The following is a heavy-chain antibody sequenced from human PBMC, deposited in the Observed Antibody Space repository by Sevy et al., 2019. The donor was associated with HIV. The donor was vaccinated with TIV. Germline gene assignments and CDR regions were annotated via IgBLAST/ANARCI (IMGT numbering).Heavy chain of an antibody. D-gene: IGHD6-6*01. CDR1: GFTFSSYD. J-gene: IGHJ6*02. CDR3: AREYSSSDGYYGMDV. Sequence: GGSLRLSCAASGFTFSSYDMHWVRQATGKGLEWVSAIGTAGDTYYPGSVKGRSTISRENAKNSLYLQMNSLRAGDTAVYYCAREYSSSDGYYGMDVWGQGTTVTVSS. V-gene: IGHV3-13*01. CDR2: IGTAGDT.